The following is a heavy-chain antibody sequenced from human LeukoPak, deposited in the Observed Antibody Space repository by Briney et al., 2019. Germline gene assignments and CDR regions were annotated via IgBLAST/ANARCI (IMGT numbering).Heavy chain of an antibody. D-gene: IGHD2-2*01. CDR3: ARDDSTSASAI. CDR2: IIISVSTI. CDR1: GFTFSDYY. Sequence: GGSLRLSCAASGFTFSDYYMSWIRQAPRKGLGWVSYIIISVSTIYYADSVKGRFTISRDNANNSLYLQMNSLRAEDTAVYYWARDDSTSASAISGQGTMVTVSS. J-gene: IGHJ3*02. V-gene: IGHV3-11*01.